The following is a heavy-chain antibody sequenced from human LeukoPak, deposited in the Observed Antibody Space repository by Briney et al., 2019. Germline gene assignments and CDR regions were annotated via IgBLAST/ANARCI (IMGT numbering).Heavy chain of an antibody. CDR2: IYYSGST. CDR3: ARDPRSGSYLIYWYFDL. D-gene: IGHD1-26*01. J-gene: IGHJ2*01. Sequence: PSETLSLTCTVAGGSISSYYWSWLRPPPGKVLELIGYIYYSGSTNYNPSLKSRVTISVDTSKNQFSLKLSSVTAADTAVYYCARDPRSGSYLIYWYFDLWGRGTLVTVSS. CDR1: GGSISSYY. V-gene: IGHV4-59*01.